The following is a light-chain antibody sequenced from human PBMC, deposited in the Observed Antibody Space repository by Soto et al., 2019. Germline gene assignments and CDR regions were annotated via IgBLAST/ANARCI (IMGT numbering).Light chain of an antibody. CDR3: QQYGTSPLMT. CDR2: RAS. J-gene: IGKJ3*01. Sequence: EIVLTQSPGTLSLSPGERATLSCRASQSVTNNYLAWYQQKPSQAPRLLIYRASSRATGIPDRFSGSGSGTDFTLTISRLEPEDFAVYYCQQYGTSPLMTFGPGTTVDIK. CDR1: QSVTNNY. V-gene: IGKV3-20*01.